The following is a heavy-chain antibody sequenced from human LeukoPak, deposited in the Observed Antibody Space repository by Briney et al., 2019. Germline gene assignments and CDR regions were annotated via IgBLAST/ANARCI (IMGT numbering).Heavy chain of an antibody. J-gene: IGHJ5*02. Sequence: SETLSLTCAVYGGSFGGYYWNLIRQPPGMGLEWIGEINESGSTNYNPSLKSRVTISVDTPKRQFSLKLSSVTAADTAVYYCARASAYSISSGVNLWGQGTLVTVSS. CDR2: INESGST. CDR1: GGSFGGYY. D-gene: IGHD6-6*01. CDR3: ARASAYSISSGVNL. V-gene: IGHV4-34*01.